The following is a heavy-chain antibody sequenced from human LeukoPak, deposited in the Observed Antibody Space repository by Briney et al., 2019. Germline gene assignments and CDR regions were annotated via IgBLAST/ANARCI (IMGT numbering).Heavy chain of an antibody. J-gene: IGHJ4*02. V-gene: IGHV4-59*01. D-gene: IGHD1-26*01. CDR2: IYYSGST. Sequence: SETLSLTCTVSGGSISSYYWSWVRQPPGKGLEWIGDIYYSGSTNYNPSLKSRVTISVDTSKNRFFLILSFVTAADTAIYYCARAYSGTYSYFDHWGQGTLVTVSS. CDR3: ARAYSGTYSYFDH. CDR1: GGSISSYY.